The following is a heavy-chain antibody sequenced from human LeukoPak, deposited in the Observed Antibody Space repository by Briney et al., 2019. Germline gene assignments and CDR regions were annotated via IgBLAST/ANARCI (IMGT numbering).Heavy chain of an antibody. CDR1: GFTFSSYA. J-gene: IGHJ4*02. D-gene: IGHD1-1*01. CDR3: AKSRSGSANWALQIFDN. CDR2: ISGSSSST. V-gene: IGHV3-23*01. Sequence: GGSLRLSCAASGFTFSSYAMSWVRQAPGKGLEWVSAISGSSSSTYYADSVKGRFTISRDNSNNSLFVQMNSLRAEDTAVYFCAKSRSGSANWALQIFDNWGQGTLVTVSS.